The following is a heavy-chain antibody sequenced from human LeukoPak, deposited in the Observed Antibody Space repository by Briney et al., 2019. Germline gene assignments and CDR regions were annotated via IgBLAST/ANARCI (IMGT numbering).Heavy chain of an antibody. CDR2: NSAYNGNT. CDR1: GYPFTSYG. Sequence: GASVKVSCKASGYPFTSYGINWVRQAPGQGLEWVGWNSAYNGNTNYAQNLQGRVTMTTDTSTSTAYMELRSLRSDDTAVYYCARGHYYDSSDSTGGAEFDYWGQGTLVTVSS. D-gene: IGHD3-22*01. CDR3: ARGHYYDSSDSTGGAEFDY. V-gene: IGHV1-18*01. J-gene: IGHJ4*02.